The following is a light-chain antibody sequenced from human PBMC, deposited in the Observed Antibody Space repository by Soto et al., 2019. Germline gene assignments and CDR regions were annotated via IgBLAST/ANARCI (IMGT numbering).Light chain of an antibody. Sequence: DIQMTQSPSTLSASLGDRVTITCRASQSISSWLAWYQQKPGKAPKLLIRKASTLESGVPSRFSGSASGTEFTLTISSLQPDDFSTYYCQQYNSYRPFGQGTKVEI. J-gene: IGKJ1*01. CDR3: QQYNSYRP. CDR2: KAS. CDR1: QSISSW. V-gene: IGKV1-5*03.